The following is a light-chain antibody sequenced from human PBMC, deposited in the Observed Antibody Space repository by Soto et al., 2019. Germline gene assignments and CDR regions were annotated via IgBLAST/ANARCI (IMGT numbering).Light chain of an antibody. CDR2: DAS. Sequence: DIQMTQSPSSLSASVGDRVTITCRASQTISTYLNWYQQKPGKAPNLLIYDASSLQTGVPSRFSGSGSGTDFSLTISSLQPEDFATYYCQQSHSKPITFGQGTRLDIK. CDR3: QQSHSKPIT. J-gene: IGKJ5*01. V-gene: IGKV1-39*01. CDR1: QTISTY.